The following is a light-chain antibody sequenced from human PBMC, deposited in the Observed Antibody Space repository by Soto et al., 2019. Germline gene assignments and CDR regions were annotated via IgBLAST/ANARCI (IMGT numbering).Light chain of an antibody. V-gene: IGKV1-5*01. J-gene: IGKJ1*01. CDR1: QSISSW. CDR2: DAS. CDR3: QQYSSYST. Sequence: MQIPLYPSRLRASEGDRVTLPCRASQSISSWLAWYQQKPGKAPKLLIYDASSLESGVPSRFSGSGSGTEFTLTISSLQPDDFAAYYCQQYSSYSTFGQGTKVDIK.